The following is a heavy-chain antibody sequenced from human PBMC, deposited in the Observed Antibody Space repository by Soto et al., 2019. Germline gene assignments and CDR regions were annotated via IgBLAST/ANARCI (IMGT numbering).Heavy chain of an antibody. V-gene: IGHV4-30-4*01. D-gene: IGHD3-3*01. CDR3: ASDSITVAANYFDY. CDR1: GGSISSGDYY. CDR2: IHYSGDT. J-gene: IGHJ4*02. Sequence: LSLTCSVSGGSISSGDYYWSWIRQPPGKGLEWIGHIHYSGDTYYNPSLKSRVTISVDTSKNQFSLRLSSVTAADTAVYYCASDSITVAANYFDYWGQGTLVTVSS.